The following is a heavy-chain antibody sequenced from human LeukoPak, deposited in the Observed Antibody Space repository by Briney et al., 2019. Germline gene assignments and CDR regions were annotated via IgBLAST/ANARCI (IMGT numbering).Heavy chain of an antibody. J-gene: IGHJ4*02. CDR2: IYHSGST. D-gene: IGHD3-10*01. CDR1: GGSISSSNW. CDR3: ARRRGFGDLLNTYDN. V-gene: IGHV4-4*02. Sequence: SETLSLTCAVSGGSISSSNWWSWVRQPPGKGLEWIGEIYHSGSTNYNPSLKSRVTISVDKSKNQFSLKLSSVTAADTAVYYCARRRGFGDLLNTYDNWGQGTLVTVSS.